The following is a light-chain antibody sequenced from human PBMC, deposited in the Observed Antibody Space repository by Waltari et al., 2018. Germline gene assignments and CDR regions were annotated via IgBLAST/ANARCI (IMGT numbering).Light chain of an antibody. J-gene: IGKJ4*01. V-gene: IGKV3-15*01. CDR3: QQYDRWPLT. Sequence: EIVMTQSPATLSVSPGETATLSCRASHSISSHLAWYQQKPGQAPRLLIYGASNWATGIPARFGGSGSGTEFTLTISSLQSEDFAVYYCQQYDRWPLTFGGGTKVEIK. CDR2: GAS. CDR1: HSISSH.